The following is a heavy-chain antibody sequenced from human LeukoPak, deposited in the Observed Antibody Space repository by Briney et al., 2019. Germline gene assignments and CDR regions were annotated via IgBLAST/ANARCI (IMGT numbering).Heavy chain of an antibody. CDR2: ISYDGSNK. CDR3: ARAKGSRTDAFDI. J-gene: IGHJ3*02. Sequence: PGRSLRLSCAASGFTFSSYAMHWVRQAPGKGLEWVAVISYDGSNKYYADSVKGRFTISRDNSKNTLYLQMNSLRAEDTAVYYCARAKGSRTDAFDIWGQGTMVTVSS. V-gene: IGHV3-30-3*01. CDR1: GFTFSSYA. D-gene: IGHD3-10*01.